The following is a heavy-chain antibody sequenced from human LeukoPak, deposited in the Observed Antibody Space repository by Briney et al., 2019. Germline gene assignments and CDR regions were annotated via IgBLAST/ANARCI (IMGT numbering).Heavy chain of an antibody. CDR2: INAGNGNT. Sequence: ASVKVSCKASGYTFTSYAMHWVRQAPGQRLEWMGWINAGNGNTKYSQKFQGRVTITRDTFASTAYMELSSLRSEDTAVYYCARTGWYGDGAFDIWGQGTMVTVSS. V-gene: IGHV1-3*01. D-gene: IGHD3-10*01. CDR3: ARTGWYGDGAFDI. J-gene: IGHJ3*02. CDR1: GYTFTSYA.